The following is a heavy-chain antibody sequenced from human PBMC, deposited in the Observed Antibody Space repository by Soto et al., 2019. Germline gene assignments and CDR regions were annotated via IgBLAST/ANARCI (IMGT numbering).Heavy chain of an antibody. D-gene: IGHD6-13*01. J-gene: IGHJ6*02. Sequence: TSETLSLTCTVSGGSVSSGSYYWSWIRQPPGKGLEWIGYIYYSGSTNYNPSLKSRVTISVDTSKNQFSLKLSSVTAADTAVYYCARTPIAAAGEYYYGMDVWGQGTTVTVSS. CDR2: IYYSGST. CDR1: GGSVSSGSYY. V-gene: IGHV4-61*01. CDR3: ARTPIAAAGEYYYGMDV.